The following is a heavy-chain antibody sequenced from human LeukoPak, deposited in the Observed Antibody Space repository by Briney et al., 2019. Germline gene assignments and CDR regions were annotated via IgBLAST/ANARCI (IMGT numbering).Heavy chain of an antibody. CDR2: IYHSGST. V-gene: IGHV4-4*02. CDR3: ARVLANYYYGMDV. Sequence: PSGTLSLTCAVSGGSISSSNWWSWVRQPPGKGLEWIGEIYHSGSTNYNPSLKSRVTISVDKSKNQFSLKLSSVTAADTAVYYCARVLANYYYGMDVWGQGTTVTVSS. D-gene: IGHD1-26*01. CDR1: GGSISSSNW. J-gene: IGHJ6*02.